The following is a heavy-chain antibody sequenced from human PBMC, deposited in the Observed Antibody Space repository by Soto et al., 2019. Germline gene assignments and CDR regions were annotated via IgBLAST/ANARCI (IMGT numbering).Heavy chain of an antibody. D-gene: IGHD3-10*01. Sequence: PWETLSLTCTVSGGSVSSGSYYWSWIRQPPGKGLEWIGYIYYSGSTNYNPSLKSRVTISVDTSKNQFSLKLSSVTAADTAVYYCARVRGRLWFGELKGNYYYYGMDVWGQGTTVTVSS. CDR1: GGSVSSGSYY. J-gene: IGHJ6*02. CDR3: ARVRGRLWFGELKGNYYYYGMDV. CDR2: IYYSGST. V-gene: IGHV4-61*01.